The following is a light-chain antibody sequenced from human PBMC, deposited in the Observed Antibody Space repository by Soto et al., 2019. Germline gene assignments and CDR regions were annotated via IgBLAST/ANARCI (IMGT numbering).Light chain of an antibody. CDR2: GAS. CDR1: QSVSSSF. J-gene: IGKJ1*01. V-gene: IGKV3-20*01. CDR3: QQYDSSPWT. Sequence: EIVLTQSPGTLSLSPGERATLSCRASQSVSSSFLAWYQQKPGQAPRLLIYGASSRATGIPDRFSGSRSATSFTLTISRLEPEDLAVYYCQQYDSSPWTFGQGTMVEIK.